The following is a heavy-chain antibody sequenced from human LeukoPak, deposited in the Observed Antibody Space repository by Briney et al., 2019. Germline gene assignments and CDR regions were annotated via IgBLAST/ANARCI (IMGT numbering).Heavy chain of an antibody. J-gene: IGHJ3*02. CDR2: INHSGST. CDR3: ATSLIYAFDI. V-gene: IGHV4-34*01. CDR1: GGSFSGYY. Sequence: PSETLSPTCAVYGGSFSGYYWSWIRQPPGKGLEWIGEINHSGSTNYNPSLKSRVTISVDTSKNQFSLKLSSVTAADTAVYYCATSLIYAFDIWGQGTMVTVSS. D-gene: IGHD3/OR15-3a*01.